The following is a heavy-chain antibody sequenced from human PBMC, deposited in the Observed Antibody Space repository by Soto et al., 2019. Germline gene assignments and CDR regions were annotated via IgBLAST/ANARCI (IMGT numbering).Heavy chain of an antibody. V-gene: IGHV4-31*03. CDR1: GGSISSGGYY. CDR2: IYYSGST. Sequence: QEQLQESGPGLVKPSQTLSLTCTVSGGSISSGGYYWSWIRQHPGKGLEWIGYIYYSGSTYYNPSLKSRVTISVDTSKNQFSLKLSSVTAADTAVYYCARERCSGGSCPFDYWGQGTLVTVSS. D-gene: IGHD2-15*01. J-gene: IGHJ4*02. CDR3: ARERCSGGSCPFDY.